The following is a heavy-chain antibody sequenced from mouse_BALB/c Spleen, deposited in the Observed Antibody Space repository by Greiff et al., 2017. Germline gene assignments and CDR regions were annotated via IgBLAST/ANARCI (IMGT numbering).Heavy chain of an antibody. Sequence: EVKLMESGGGLVKPGGSLKLSCAASGFTFSDYYMYWVRQTPEKRLEWVATISDGGSYTYYPDSVKGRFTISRDNAKNNLYLQMSSLKSEDTAMYYCARGYYYGSRAMDYWGQGTSVTVSS. D-gene: IGHD1-1*01. J-gene: IGHJ4*01. CDR3: ARGYYYGSRAMDY. CDR1: GFTFSDYY. V-gene: IGHV5-4*02. CDR2: ISDGGSYT.